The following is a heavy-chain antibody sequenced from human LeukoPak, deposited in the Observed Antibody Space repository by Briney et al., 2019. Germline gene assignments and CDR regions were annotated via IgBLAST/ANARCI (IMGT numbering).Heavy chain of an antibody. Sequence: GESLKISCKGSGYSFTSYWIGWVRQVPGKGLEWIGIIYPGDSDTRYSPSFQGQVTISADKSISSAYLQWSSLKASDPAMYYCARVYSSGWYGYWGRGTLVTVSS. D-gene: IGHD6-19*01. J-gene: IGHJ4*02. CDR1: GYSFTSYW. CDR2: IYPGDSDT. V-gene: IGHV5-51*01. CDR3: ARVYSSGWYGY.